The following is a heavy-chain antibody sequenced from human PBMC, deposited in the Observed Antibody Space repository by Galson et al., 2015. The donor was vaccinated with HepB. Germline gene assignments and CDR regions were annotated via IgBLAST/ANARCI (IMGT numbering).Heavy chain of an antibody. CDR1: GYTFSSYA. D-gene: IGHD3-10*01. V-gene: IGHV1-3*01. Sequence: SVKVSCKASGYTFSSYAMHWVRQAPGQRLEWMGWINAGNGNTKYSQKFQGRVTITRDTSASTAYMELSSLRSEDTAVYYCARGVRGVTPYYFDYWGQGTLVTVSS. CDR2: INAGNGNT. CDR3: ARGVRGVTPYYFDY. J-gene: IGHJ4*02.